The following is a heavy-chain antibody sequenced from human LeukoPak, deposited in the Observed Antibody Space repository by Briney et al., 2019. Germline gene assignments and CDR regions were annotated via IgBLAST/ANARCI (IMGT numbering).Heavy chain of an antibody. D-gene: IGHD2-15*01. V-gene: IGHV4-38-2*02. CDR1: GYSIRSGYY. CDR2: IDHSGST. Sequence: PSETLSLTCTVSGYSIRSGYYWGWIRQPPGKGLEWIGSIDHSGSTYYMPSLKSRVTISVDTSKNQFSLKLVSVTAADTAMYYCARDLSYCNGAGCYSSGYWGPGTLVTVSS. J-gene: IGHJ4*02. CDR3: ARDLSYCNGAGCYSSGY.